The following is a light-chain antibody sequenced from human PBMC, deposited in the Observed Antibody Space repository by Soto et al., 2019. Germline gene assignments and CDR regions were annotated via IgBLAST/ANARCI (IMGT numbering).Light chain of an antibody. CDR2: RIF. V-gene: IGKV3-15*01. Sequence: EIVMTQAPGTLSVFPVETVHLSCRASQSVSGYSDWFHQKPGQAPRLVLLRIFTRAIGVPARFSGSGSETEFTLTISGLQSEDSGVYYCLQHYSWPWTFGQGTKVDI. CDR3: LQHYSWPWT. J-gene: IGKJ1*01. CDR1: QSVSGY.